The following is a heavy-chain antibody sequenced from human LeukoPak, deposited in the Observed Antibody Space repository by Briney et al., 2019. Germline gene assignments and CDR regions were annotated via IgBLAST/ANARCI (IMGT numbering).Heavy chain of an antibody. CDR1: VGTFSSYA. CDR3: ARNRGEGARTLKYYYMDV. D-gene: IGHD3-16*01. V-gene: IGHV1-69*13. CDR2: IIPIFGTA. Sequence: SVKVSCKASVGTFSSYAISWVRQAPGQGLEWMGGIIPIFGTANYAQKFQGRVTITADESTSTAYMELSSLRSEDTAVYYCARNRGEGARTLKYYYMDVWGKGTTVTVSS. J-gene: IGHJ6*03.